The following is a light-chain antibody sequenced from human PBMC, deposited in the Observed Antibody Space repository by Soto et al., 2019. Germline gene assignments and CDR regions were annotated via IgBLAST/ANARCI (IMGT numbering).Light chain of an antibody. V-gene: IGKV3-15*01. CDR2: AAS. Sequence: EIVMTQSPVTLSVSPGEGATISCRASESVSTNLAWYQQKLGQAPRLLIYAASTRVTGVPDRFSGSGSGTEFALTFSSLQSEDFAVYHCQQYDDWPRTFGQGTKVDIK. J-gene: IGKJ1*01. CDR3: QQYDDWPRT. CDR1: ESVSTN.